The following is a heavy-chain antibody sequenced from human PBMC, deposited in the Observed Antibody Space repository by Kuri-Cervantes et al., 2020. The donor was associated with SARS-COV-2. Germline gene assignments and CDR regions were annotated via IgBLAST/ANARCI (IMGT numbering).Heavy chain of an antibody. D-gene: IGHD4-17*01. Sequence: GESLKISCAASGFTFSNYAMSWVRQAPGKGLEWVSAISGSGGSTYYADSVKGRFTISRDNSKNTLYLQMNSLRAEDTAVYYCAKRMNDYGDMRDYWGQGTLVTVSS. CDR1: GFTFSNYA. V-gene: IGHV3-23*01. CDR2: ISGSGGST. CDR3: AKRMNDYGDMRDY. J-gene: IGHJ4*02.